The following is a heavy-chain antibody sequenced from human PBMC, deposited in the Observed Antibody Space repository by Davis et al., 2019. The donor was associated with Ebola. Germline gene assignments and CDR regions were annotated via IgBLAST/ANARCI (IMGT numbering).Heavy chain of an antibody. CDR1: GYTFTSYY. V-gene: IGHV1-46*03. CDR3: TSTSDYYGSGSSLNYYYYGMDV. D-gene: IGHD3-10*01. J-gene: IGHJ6*02. CDR2: INPSGGST. Sequence: ASVKVSCKASGYTFTSYYMHWVRQAPGQGLEWMGIINPSGGSTSYAQKFQGRVTMTRDTSTSTVYMELSSLRSEDTAVYYCTSTSDYYGSGSSLNYYYYGMDVWGQGTTVTVSS.